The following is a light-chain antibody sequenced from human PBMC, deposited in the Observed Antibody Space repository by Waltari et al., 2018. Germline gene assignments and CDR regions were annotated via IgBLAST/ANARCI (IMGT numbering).Light chain of an antibody. Sequence: QSVLTQPPSASETPGQRVIISCSGSSSNIGTHYVYWYQRLPGMAPKLLIYKNSPRPSGAPDRSPGFRSGSSASLFISGLRSEDEADYFCAVWDDSLSTWMFGGGTKLTVL. CDR2: KNS. CDR1: SSNIGTHY. V-gene: IGLV1-47*01. J-gene: IGLJ3*02. CDR3: AVWDDSLSTWM.